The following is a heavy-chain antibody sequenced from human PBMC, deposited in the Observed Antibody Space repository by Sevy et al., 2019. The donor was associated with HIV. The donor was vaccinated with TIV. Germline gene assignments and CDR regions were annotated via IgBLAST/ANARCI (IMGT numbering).Heavy chain of an antibody. Sequence: SETLSLTCTVSGGSSSNYYWSWIRQPPGKGLEWIGYISYSASTNYNPSLKSRVTISVDTSKNQFSLKLSSVTAADTAVYFCARADYGDYVGYFDYWGQGTLVTVSS. CDR2: ISYSAST. J-gene: IGHJ4*02. CDR3: ARADYGDYVGYFDY. V-gene: IGHV4-59*13. D-gene: IGHD4-17*01. CDR1: GGSSSNYY.